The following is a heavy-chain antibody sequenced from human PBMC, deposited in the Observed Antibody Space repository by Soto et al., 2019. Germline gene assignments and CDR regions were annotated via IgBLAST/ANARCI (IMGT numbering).Heavy chain of an antibody. D-gene: IGHD2-21*02. CDR3: ARRCGGDCYSGGDY. V-gene: IGHV3-48*04. Sequence: GGSLRLSCAASGFTFSSYSMNWVRQAPGKGLEWVSYISTSSSTIYYADSVKGQFTISRDNAKNSLYLQMNSLRAEDTAFYYCARRCGGDCYSGGDYWGQGT. CDR1: GFTFSSYS. J-gene: IGHJ4*02. CDR2: ISTSSSTI.